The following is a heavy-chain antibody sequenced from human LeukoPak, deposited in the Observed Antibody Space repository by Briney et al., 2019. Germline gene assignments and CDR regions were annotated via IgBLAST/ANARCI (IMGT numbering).Heavy chain of an antibody. CDR2: ISGSDSST. CDR1: GFTFSSYA. D-gene: IGHD2-2*01. CDR3: AKVEGGYCSSTSCPGAFDI. J-gene: IGHJ3*02. Sequence: GGSLRLSCAASGFTFSSYAMSWVRQAPGKGLEWVSVISGSDSSTYYADSVKGRFTISRDNSKNTLYLQMNSLRAEDTAVYYCAKVEGGYCSSTSCPGAFDIWGQGTMVTVSS. V-gene: IGHV3-23*01.